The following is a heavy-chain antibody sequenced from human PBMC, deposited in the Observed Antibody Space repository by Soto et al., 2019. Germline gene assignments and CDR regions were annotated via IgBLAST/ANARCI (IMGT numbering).Heavy chain of an antibody. CDR1: VGSFSSYA. CDR3: ARVGAAGTYSGSYFYDY. D-gene: IGHD1-26*01. CDR2: IIPIFGTA. V-gene: IGHV1-69*13. Sequence: SVKVSCKASVGSFSSYAISWVRQAPGQGLEWMGGIIPIFGTANYAQKFQGRVTITADESTSTAYMELSSLRSEDTAVYYCARVGAAGTYSGSYFYDYWGQGNLVTVSS. J-gene: IGHJ4*02.